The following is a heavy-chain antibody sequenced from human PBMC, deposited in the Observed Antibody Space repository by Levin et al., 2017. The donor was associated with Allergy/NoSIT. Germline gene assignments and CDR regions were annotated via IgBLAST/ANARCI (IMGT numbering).Heavy chain of an antibody. CDR3: ARGGRDYPDY. CDR2: MNPNSGNT. V-gene: IGHV1-8*01. CDR1: GYTFTSYD. Sequence: GESLKISCKASGYTFTSYDINWVRQATGQGLEWMGWMNPNSGNTGYAQKFQGRVTMTRNTSISTAYMELSSLRSEDTAVYYCARGGRDYPDYWGQGTLVTVSS. J-gene: IGHJ4*02.